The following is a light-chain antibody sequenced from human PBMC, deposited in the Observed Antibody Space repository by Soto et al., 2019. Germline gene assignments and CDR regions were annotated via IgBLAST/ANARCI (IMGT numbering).Light chain of an antibody. Sequence: QSVLTQTPSASESPGQRVTISCSGSSSNIGRNTVSWYQQLAGTAPKLLIYTNDQRPSGVPDRFSGSKSGTSASLAISGLQSEDDADYYCSSYTSISTLYVFGTGTKVTVL. CDR1: SSNIGRNT. V-gene: IGLV1-44*01. CDR2: TND. J-gene: IGLJ1*01. CDR3: SSYTSISTLYV.